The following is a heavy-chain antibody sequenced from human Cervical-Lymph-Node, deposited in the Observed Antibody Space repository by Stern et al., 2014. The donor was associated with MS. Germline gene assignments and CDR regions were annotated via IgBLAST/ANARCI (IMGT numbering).Heavy chain of an antibody. CDR3: ARLTLGATAANWFDP. D-gene: IGHD1-26*01. J-gene: IGHJ5*02. Sequence: QVQLVQSGAEVKKPGSSVKVSCKASGVTFSSYAISWVRQAPGQGLEWMGGIIPIFGTANYAQKFQGRVTITADESTSTAYMELSSLRSEDTAVYYCARLTLGATAANWFDPWGQGTLVTVSS. CDR2: IIPIFGTA. CDR1: GVTFSSYA. V-gene: IGHV1-69*01.